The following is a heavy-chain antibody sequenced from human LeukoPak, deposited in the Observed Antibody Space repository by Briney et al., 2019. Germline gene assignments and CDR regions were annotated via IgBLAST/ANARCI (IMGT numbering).Heavy chain of an antibody. CDR2: ISSSGGTK. CDR3: ARDGHAYGHGSPHY. CDR1: VFTFRDYY. V-gene: IGHV3-11*01. Sequence: PGGSLRLSCAASVFTFRDYYMRWLRQAPGKALVGVSYISSSGGTKYYADSVKGRFTISRDNAKNSYLQLNSLRAEDTAVYYCARDGHAYGHGSPHYWGQGTLVTVSS. J-gene: IGHJ4*02. D-gene: IGHD3-10*01.